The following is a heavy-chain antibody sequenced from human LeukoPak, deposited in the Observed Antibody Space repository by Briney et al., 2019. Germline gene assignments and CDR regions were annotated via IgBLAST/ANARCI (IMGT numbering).Heavy chain of an antibody. J-gene: IGHJ4*02. D-gene: IGHD3-22*01. CDR1: GGSISSGSYY. CDR3: ARGDSSGYYAD. V-gene: IGHV4-31*03. Sequence: SETLSLTCTVSGGSISSGSYYWSWIRQHPGKGLEWIGYIYCSGSTYYNPSLKSRVTISVDTSKNQFSLKLSSVTAADTAVYYCARGDSSGYYADWGQGTWSPSPQ. CDR2: IYCSGST.